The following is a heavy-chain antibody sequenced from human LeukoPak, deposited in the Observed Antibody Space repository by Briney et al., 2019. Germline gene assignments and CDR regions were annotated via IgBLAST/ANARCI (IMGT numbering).Heavy chain of an antibody. CDR1: GGSMSSYY. CDR2: IYHSGST. J-gene: IGHJ3*02. Sequence: SETLSLTCSVSGGSMSSYYWSWIRQSPGKGLEWIGYIYHSGSTDYNSSLKSRVTISEDTSKKQFSLKVSSVTAADTAVYYCASLQCTSCYVGNDAFDIWGQGTMVTVSS. D-gene: IGHD2-2*01. V-gene: IGHV4-59*01. CDR3: ASLQCTSCYVGNDAFDI.